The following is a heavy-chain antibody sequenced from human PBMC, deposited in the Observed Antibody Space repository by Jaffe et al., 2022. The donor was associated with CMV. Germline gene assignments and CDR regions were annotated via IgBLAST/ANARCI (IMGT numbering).Heavy chain of an antibody. J-gene: IGHJ3*02. CDR1: GFTFSSYE. V-gene: IGHV3-48*03. D-gene: IGHD3-22*01. Sequence: EVQLVESGGGLVQPGGSLRLSCAASGFTFSSYEMNWVRQAPGKGLEWVSYISSSGSTIYYADSVKGRFTISRDNAKNSLYLQMNSLRAEDTAVYYCARGGVDYDSSGYYYLDTQGAFDIWGQGTMVTVSS. CDR3: ARGGVDYDSSGYYYLDTQGAFDI. CDR2: ISSSGSTI.